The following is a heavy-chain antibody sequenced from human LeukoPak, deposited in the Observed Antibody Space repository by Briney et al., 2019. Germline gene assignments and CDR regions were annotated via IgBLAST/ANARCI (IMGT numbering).Heavy chain of an antibody. D-gene: IGHD4/OR15-4a*01. CDR1: GGSISSRRYY. CDR2: IFYSGNT. Sequence: SKTLSLNCTVSGGSISSRRYYWGWIRQPPGKGLEWVGSIFYSGNTYYNPSLKSRVTISVDTSKNQYSLRLSSVTAADTAVYYCARHAGASPMYYFDYWDQGTLVIVSS. CDR3: ARHAGASPMYYFDY. V-gene: IGHV4-39*01. J-gene: IGHJ4*02.